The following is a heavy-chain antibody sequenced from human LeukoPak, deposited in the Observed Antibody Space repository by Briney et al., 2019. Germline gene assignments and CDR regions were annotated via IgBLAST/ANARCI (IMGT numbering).Heavy chain of an antibody. CDR3: ARDSFGVRRTRGVISXPYYXDY. D-gene: IGHD3-10*01. CDR1: GGSFSGYY. CDR2: INHSGST. V-gene: IGHV4-34*01. J-gene: IGHJ4*02. Sequence: SETLSLTCAVYGGSFSGYYWSWIRQPPGEGLEWIGEINHSGSTNYNPSLKSRVTISVDTSKNQFSLKLSSVTAADTAVYYCARDSFGVRRTRGVISXPYYXDYWGQGTLVTVS.